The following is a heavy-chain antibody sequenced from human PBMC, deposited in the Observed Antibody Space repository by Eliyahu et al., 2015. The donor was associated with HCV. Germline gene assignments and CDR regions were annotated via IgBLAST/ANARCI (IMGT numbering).Heavy chain of an antibody. CDR2: MNPNSGYT. J-gene: IGHJ6*03. D-gene: IGHD4-17*01. V-gene: IGHV1-8*01. Sequence: QVQLVQSGAEXKKPGAXVKVSCKASGYXFTSYDINWVRQATGQGPEWMGWMNPNSGYTGYAQKFQGRVTMTRNTSISTAYMELSSLRSEDTAVYYCARGSGPGGDPYYYYMDVWGKGTTVTVSS. CDR3: ARGSGPGGDPYYYYMDV. CDR1: GYXFTSYD.